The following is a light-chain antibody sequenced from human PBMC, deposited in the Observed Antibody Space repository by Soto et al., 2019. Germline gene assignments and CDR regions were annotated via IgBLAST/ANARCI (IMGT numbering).Light chain of an antibody. CDR3: SSYTSSSTYV. J-gene: IGLJ1*01. CDR2: EVS. CDR1: SSDVGGYNY. V-gene: IGLV2-14*01. Sequence: QSALTQPASVSGSPGQSITISCTGTSSDVGGYNYVSWYQQHPGKAPKLMIYEVSNRPSGVSNRCSGSKSGNTASLTISGRQAEDEADYYCSSYTSSSTYVFGTGTKLTVL.